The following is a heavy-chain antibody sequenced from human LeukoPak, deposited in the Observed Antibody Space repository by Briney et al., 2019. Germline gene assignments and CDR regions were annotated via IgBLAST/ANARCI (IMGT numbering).Heavy chain of an antibody. CDR3: ARDYSPPVHYYYYGMDV. CDR2: ISYDGSNK. V-gene: IGHV3-30*04. Sequence: GGSLRLSCAASGFTFSSYAMHWVRQAPGKGLEWVAVISYDGSNKYYADSVKGRFTISRDNSKNTLYLQMNSLRAEDTAVYYCARDYSPPVHYYYYGMDVWGQGTTVTVSS. D-gene: IGHD2-21*01. J-gene: IGHJ6*02. CDR1: GFTFSSYA.